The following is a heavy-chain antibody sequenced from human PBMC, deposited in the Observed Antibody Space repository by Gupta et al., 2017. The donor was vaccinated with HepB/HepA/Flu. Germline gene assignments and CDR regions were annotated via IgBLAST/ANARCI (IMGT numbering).Heavy chain of an antibody. Sequence: QITLKESGPTLIKPTQTLTLTCSFSGFSLSTEGEGVGWIRQPPGKALEFVALIYWDDDKDYSPSLQTRLTITKDTSKNQVVLTMASMDPVDTGTYYCVHRRASSQIVFGNWYFDLWGRGTLVTVSS. CDR3: VHRRASSQIVFGNWYFDL. CDR2: IYWDDDK. CDR1: GFSLSTEGEG. J-gene: IGHJ2*01. V-gene: IGHV2-5*02. D-gene: IGHD6-6*01.